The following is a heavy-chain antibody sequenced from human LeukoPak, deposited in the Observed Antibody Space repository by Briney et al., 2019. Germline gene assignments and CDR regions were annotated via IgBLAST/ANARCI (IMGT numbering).Heavy chain of an antibody. V-gene: IGHV4-39*01. CDR2: VFYSGNT. J-gene: IGHJ4*02. CDR3: ARLVGATDHFDY. D-gene: IGHD1-26*01. CDR1: DGSISSSSYY. Sequence: SETLSLTCTVSDGSISSSSYYWGWIRQSPGKGLEWIGSVFYSGNTFYNPSLKSRVAIFVDTSQSLFPLKLSSVTAADTAVYYCARLVGATDHFDYWGQGTLVTVSS.